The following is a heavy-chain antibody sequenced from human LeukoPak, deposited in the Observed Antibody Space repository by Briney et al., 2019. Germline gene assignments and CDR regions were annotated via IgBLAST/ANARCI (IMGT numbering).Heavy chain of an antibody. CDR1: GFTFSSYA. CDR2: ISGSGGST. V-gene: IGHV3-23*01. Sequence: PGESLRLPCAASGFTFSSYAMSWVRQAPGKGLEWVSAISGSGGSTYYADSVKGRFTISRDNSKNTLYLQMNSLRAEDTAVYYCAAPGYSSSWYEDYWGQGTLVTVSS. J-gene: IGHJ4*02. D-gene: IGHD6-13*01. CDR3: AAPGYSSSWYEDY.